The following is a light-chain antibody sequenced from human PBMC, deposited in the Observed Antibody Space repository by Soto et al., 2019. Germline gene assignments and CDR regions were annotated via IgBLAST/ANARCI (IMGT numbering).Light chain of an antibody. V-gene: IGKV1-27*01. CDR2: AEA. J-gene: IGKJ1*01. CDR1: QGIANY. Sequence: DIQMTQSPCSLSASVGDGVKITCRESQGIANYLAWYQHKPREVPHRLIYAEATLQSGGPSQFSGGGSGTDFTLPINSLQPEDVATYYCQKYNSAPRTFGQGTKVDIK. CDR3: QKYNSAPRT.